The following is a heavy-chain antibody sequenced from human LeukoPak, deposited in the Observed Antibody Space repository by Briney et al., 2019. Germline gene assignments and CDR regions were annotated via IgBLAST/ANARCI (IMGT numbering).Heavy chain of an antibody. V-gene: IGHV1-2*04. CDR3: ARGSVSYDSSGYWYYFDY. D-gene: IGHD3-22*01. CDR1: GYTFTGYY. CDR2: INPNSGGT. J-gene: IGHJ4*02. Sequence: ASVTVSCTASGYTFTGYYMHWVRQAPGQGLEWMGWINPNSGGTNYAQKFQGWVTMTRDTSISTAYMELSRLRSDDTAVYYCARGSVSYDSSGYWYYFDYWGQGTLVTVSS.